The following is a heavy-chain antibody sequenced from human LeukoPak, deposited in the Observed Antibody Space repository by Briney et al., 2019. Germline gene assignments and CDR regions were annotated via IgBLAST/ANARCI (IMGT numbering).Heavy chain of an antibody. CDR1: GYTFTSYY. V-gene: IGHV1-46*01. D-gene: IGHD4-17*01. CDR2: INPSGGST. CDR3: ATQPTVTTRQGYYYYGMDV. J-gene: IGHJ6*02. Sequence: GASVKVSCKASGYTFTSYYMHWVRQAPGQGLEWMGIINPSGGSTSYAQKFQGRVTMTRDTSTSTVYMELSSLRSEDTAVYYCATQPTVTTRQGYYYYGMDVWGQGTTVTVSS.